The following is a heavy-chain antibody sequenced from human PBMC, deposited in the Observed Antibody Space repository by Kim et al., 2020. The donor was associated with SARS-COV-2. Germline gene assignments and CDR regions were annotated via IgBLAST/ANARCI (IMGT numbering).Heavy chain of an antibody. CDR3: ARVGYGSSWDFDY. J-gene: IGHJ4*02. D-gene: IGHD6-13*01. CDR1: GFTFSSYS. CDR2: ISSSSSYI. Sequence: GGSLRLSCAASGFTFSSYSMNWVRQAPGKGLEWVSSISSSSSYIYYADSVKGRFTISRDNAKNSLYLQMNSLRAEDTAVYYCARVGYGSSWDFDYWGQGTLVTVSS. V-gene: IGHV3-21*01.